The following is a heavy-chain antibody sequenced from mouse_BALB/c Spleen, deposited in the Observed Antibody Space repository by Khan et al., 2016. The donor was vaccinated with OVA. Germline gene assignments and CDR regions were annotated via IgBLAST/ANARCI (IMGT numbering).Heavy chain of an antibody. CDR1: GFSITDYY. CDR3: ARDGYSPWFAY. D-gene: IGHD2-3*01. CDR2: IDPDDGNT. V-gene: IGHV14-1*02. J-gene: IGHJ3*01. Sequence: EVQLQQSGAELVRPGASVKLSCKASGFSITDYYIHWVKQRPEQGLEWIGWIDPDDGNTIYAPKFQGKASITADTSSNTAYLQLISLTSEDTAVYYCARDGYSPWFAYWGQGTLVTVSA.